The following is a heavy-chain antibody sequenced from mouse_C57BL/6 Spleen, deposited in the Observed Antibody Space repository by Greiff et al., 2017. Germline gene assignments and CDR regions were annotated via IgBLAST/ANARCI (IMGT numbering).Heavy chain of an antibody. CDR1: GFTFSDYG. Sequence: EVKLVESGGGLVKPGGSLKLSCAASGFTFSDYGMHWVRQAPEKGLEWVAYISSGSSTIYYADTVKGRFTISRDNAKNTLFLQMTSLRSEDTAMYYGARQRRERDAMDYWGQGTSVTVSS. J-gene: IGHJ4*01. CDR2: ISSGSSTI. V-gene: IGHV5-17*01. CDR3: ARQRRERDAMDY.